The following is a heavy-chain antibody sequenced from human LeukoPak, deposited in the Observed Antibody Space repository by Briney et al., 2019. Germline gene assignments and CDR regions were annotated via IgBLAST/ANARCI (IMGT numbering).Heavy chain of an antibody. CDR1: GFAFSSYA. J-gene: IGHJ6*02. CDR3: AAAHFGVGQYYYGMDV. Sequence: PGGSLRLSCAASGFAFSSYAMSWVRQAPGKGREWVSAISGSGPSTYYADSVRGRFIISRDTSKNTLYLQMNSLRAEDTAVYYCAAAHFGVGQYYYGMDVWGQGTTVTVSS. CDR2: ISGSGPST. D-gene: IGHD3-3*01. V-gene: IGHV3-23*01.